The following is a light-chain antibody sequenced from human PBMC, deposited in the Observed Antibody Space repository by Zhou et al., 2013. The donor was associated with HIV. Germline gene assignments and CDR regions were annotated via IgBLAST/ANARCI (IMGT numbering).Light chain of an antibody. V-gene: IGKV1-5*01. J-gene: IGKJ2*01. CDR2: ETS. Sequence: IQMTQSPSIVSASLGVRVTITCRANETVGRSLAWYQQKRGKAPSLVIYETSILDKGVPSRFAGSGSGTEFILTITSLQPDDFATYYCQQYNSYSTFGQGTKLEIK. CDR1: ETVGRS. CDR3: QQYNSYST.